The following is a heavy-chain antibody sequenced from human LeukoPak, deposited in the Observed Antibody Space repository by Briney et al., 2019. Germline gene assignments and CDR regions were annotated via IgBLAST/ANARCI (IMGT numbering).Heavy chain of an antibody. CDR2: ISGSGGST. CDR1: GFTFSSYA. Sequence: PGGSLRLSCAASGFTFSSYAMSWVRQAPGKGLEWVSAISGSGGSTYYADSVKGRFTISRDNSKNTLYLQMNSLRAEDTAVYYCAKTSEYSSSSDNWFDPWGQRTLVTVSS. D-gene: IGHD6-6*01. V-gene: IGHV3-23*01. J-gene: IGHJ5*02. CDR3: AKTSEYSSSSDNWFDP.